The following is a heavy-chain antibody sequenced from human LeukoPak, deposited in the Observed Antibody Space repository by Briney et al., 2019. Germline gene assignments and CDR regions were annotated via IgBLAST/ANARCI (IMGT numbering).Heavy chain of an antibody. D-gene: IGHD2-15*01. CDR2: ISSSSSTI. CDR3: AKPHLGYCSGGSCVVTTLDY. CDR1: GFTFSSYS. J-gene: IGHJ4*02. Sequence: GGSLRLSCAASGFTFSSYSMNWVRQAPGKGLEWVSYISSSSSTIYYADSVKGRFTISRDNSKNTLYLQMNSLRAEDTAVYYCAKPHLGYCSGGSCVVTTLDYRGQGTLVTVSS. V-gene: IGHV3-48*01.